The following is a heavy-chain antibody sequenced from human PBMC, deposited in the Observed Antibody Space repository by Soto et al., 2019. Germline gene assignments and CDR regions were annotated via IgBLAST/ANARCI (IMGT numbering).Heavy chain of an antibody. CDR1: GGSISSGGYY. CDR2: IYYSGST. D-gene: IGHD3-3*01. J-gene: IGHJ1*01. CDR3: ARSTTYYHSQSWFHH. Sequence: SGALSVNCTVSGGSISSGGYYWSWIRQHPGKGLEWIGYIYYSGSTYYDPSLKSRVTISVDTSKNQFSLKLSSVTAADKAVYYCARSTTYYHSQSWFHHWGQGTLVPVTS. V-gene: IGHV4-31*02.